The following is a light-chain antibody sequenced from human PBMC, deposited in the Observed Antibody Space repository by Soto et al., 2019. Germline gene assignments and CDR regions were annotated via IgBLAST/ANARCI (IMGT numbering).Light chain of an antibody. Sequence: EIVLTHSPGTLSLSPGERATLSCRASQSVSSSYLAWYQQKPGQAPRLLIYGASSRATGIPDRFSGSGSGKELTLAISRLEPEDFPVYYCQQYGSSQLTVGGGPKVDIK. J-gene: IGKJ4*01. CDR2: GAS. CDR1: QSVSSSY. CDR3: QQYGSSQLT. V-gene: IGKV3-20*01.